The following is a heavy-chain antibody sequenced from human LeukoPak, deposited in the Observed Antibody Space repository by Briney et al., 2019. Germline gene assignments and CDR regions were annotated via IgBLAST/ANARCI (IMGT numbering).Heavy chain of an antibody. CDR3: ARGSLHSVYGFDY. V-gene: IGHV3-48*03. Sequence: GGSLRLSCAASGFTFSSYEMNWVRQAPGKGLEWVSHNSSSGSTIYYAGSVKGRFTIARDNAKNSVYLQMNSLRAEDTAVYYCARGSLHSVYGFDYWGQGTLVTVSS. CDR1: GFTFSSYE. D-gene: IGHD5/OR15-5a*01. J-gene: IGHJ4*02. CDR2: NSSSGSTI.